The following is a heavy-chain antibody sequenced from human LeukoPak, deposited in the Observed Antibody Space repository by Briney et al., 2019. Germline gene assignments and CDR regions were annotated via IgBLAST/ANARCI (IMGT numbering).Heavy chain of an antibody. CDR2: FGTAGDT. V-gene: IGHV3-13*04. CDR1: GFTFNNYD. D-gene: IGHD6-13*01. J-gene: IGHJ2*01. Sequence: GGSLRLSCAASGFTFNNYDMHWVRQPTGKGLEWVSGFGTAGDTYYPGSLKGRFTISRDNAKSSLFLQMSSLRAGDTAVYYCARARSMTAAGTVDWSFDLGGRAPLVIVSS. CDR3: ARARSMTAAGTVDWSFDL.